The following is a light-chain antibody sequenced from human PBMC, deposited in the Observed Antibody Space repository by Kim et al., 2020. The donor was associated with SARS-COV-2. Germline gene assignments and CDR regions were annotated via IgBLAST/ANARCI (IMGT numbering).Light chain of an antibody. CDR1: STDVGGYNY. J-gene: IGLJ2*01. CDR2: NVS. CDR3: TSYTSSSTLV. V-gene: IGLV2-14*03. Sequence: GQSITLSCTGTSTDVGGYNYVSWYQLHPGKAPKLMISNVSKRPSGVSSRFSGSKSGNTASLTISGLQAEDEADYYCTSYTSSSTLVFGGGTKLTVL.